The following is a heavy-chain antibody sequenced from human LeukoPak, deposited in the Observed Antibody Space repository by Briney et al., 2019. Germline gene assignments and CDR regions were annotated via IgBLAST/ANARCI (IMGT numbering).Heavy chain of an antibody. CDR3: ASKGATYSSSWYYFDY. Sequence: PSETLSLTCTVSGGSISSSSYYWGWIRQPPGKGLEWIGSIYYSGSTYYNPSLKSRVTISADTSKNQFSLKLSSVTAADTAVYYCASKGATYSSSWYYFDYWGQGTLVTVSS. D-gene: IGHD6-13*01. V-gene: IGHV4-39*01. CDR1: GGSISSSSYY. CDR2: IYYSGST. J-gene: IGHJ4*02.